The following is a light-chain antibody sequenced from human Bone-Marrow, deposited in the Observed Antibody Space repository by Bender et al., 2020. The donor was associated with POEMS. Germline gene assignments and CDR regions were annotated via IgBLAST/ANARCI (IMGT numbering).Light chain of an antibody. Sequence: QSALTQPASVSGSPGQSITISCTETSSDVGSYNLVSWYQQHPGTAPKLVIYDVSHWPSGVSNRFSGSKSGNTASLTISGLRAEDEADYYCCSYAGSSTSVFGGGTRLTVL. CDR3: CSYAGSSTSV. V-gene: IGLV2-23*02. CDR1: SSDVGSYNL. CDR2: DVS. J-gene: IGLJ3*02.